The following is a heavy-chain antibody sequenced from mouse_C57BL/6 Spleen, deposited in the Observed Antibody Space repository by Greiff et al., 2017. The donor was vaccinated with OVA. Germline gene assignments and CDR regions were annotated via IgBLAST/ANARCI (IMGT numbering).Heavy chain of an antibody. V-gene: IGHV1-7*01. CDR2: INPSSGYT. Sequence: VKLMESGAELVKPGASVKLSCKASGYTFTSYWMHWVQQRPGQGLEWIGYINPSSGYTKYNQKFKDKATLSADKASSTAYMQLSSLTYEDTAVYYCARVAGGGLDYWGQGTTLTVSS. CDR3: ARVAGGGLDY. D-gene: IGHD1-1*01. J-gene: IGHJ2*01. CDR1: GYTFTSYW.